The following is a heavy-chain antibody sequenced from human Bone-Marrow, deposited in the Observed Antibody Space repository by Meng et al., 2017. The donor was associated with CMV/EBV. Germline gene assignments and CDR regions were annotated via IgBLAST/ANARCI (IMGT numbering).Heavy chain of an antibody. D-gene: IGHD1-14*01. CDR2: ISSTSNFI. V-gene: IGHV3-21*01. J-gene: IGHJ6*02. Sequence: GESLKISCAASGFSFRSYSMTWVRQAPGKGLEWVSSISSTSNFIYYGDSVKGRFTISRDNAKNSLYLQMNSLRAEDTAVYYCARDLDPEAFGYYYGMDVWGQGPTVTGSS. CDR1: GFSFRSYS. CDR3: ARDLDPEAFGYYYGMDV.